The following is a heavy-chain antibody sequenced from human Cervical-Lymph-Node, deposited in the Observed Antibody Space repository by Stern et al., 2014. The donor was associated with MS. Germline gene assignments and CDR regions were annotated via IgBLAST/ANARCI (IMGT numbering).Heavy chain of an antibody. CDR2: ISPKNGDT. CDR3: AENMDV. J-gene: IGHJ6*02. CDR1: GFTFSNYY. Sequence: QVQLVESGAEVKKPGASVQVSCKASGFTFSNYYIHWMRQAPGQRPARMGRISPKNGDTNYAPKFQGRVTMNRDTTLGLVSLVVTGLRFDDTAVYYCAENMDVWGQGTMVTVSS. V-gene: IGHV1-2*02.